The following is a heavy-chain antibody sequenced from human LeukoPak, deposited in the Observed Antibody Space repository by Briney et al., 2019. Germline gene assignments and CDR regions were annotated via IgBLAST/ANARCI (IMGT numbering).Heavy chain of an antibody. D-gene: IGHD3-10*01. CDR1: GFTFSSCE. J-gene: IGHJ3*02. V-gene: IGHV3-48*03. CDR3: TRDRDYAFDI. Sequence: GGSLRLSCAASGFTFSSCEMNWVRQAPGKGLEWLSYISNSGSSKYYADSVRGRFTISRDNAKNSLYLQMNSLRAEDTAVYYCTRDRDYAFDIWGQGTMVTVSS. CDR2: ISNSGSSK.